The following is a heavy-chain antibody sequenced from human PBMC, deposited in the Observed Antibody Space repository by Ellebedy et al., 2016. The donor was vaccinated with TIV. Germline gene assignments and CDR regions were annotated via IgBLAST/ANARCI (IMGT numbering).Heavy chain of an antibody. V-gene: IGHV4-30-4*01. CDR1: GGSISSDDYY. Sequence: SETLSLTCTVSGGSISSDDYYWSWIRQPPGKGLEWIGYIFHSGSTYYNPSLESRVIISVDTSKNQFSLKLNSVTAADTAVYYCAIKVLHTIPRFDPWGQGTLVTVSS. J-gene: IGHJ5*02. CDR3: AIKVLHTIPRFDP. D-gene: IGHD4/OR15-4a*01. CDR2: IFHSGST.